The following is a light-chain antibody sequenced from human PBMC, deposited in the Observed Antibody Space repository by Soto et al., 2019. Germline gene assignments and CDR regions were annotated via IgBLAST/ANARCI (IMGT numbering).Light chain of an antibody. V-gene: IGKV3D-15*01. CDR2: GAS. Sequence: EIVMTQSPGTLSVSTEEGATLSCRASQSVDRNLAWYQQKPGQAPRLLIYGASTRPTGIPDRFSGSGSGTECSLTLSSLQSEDFAVYYCQQYDSWPLTFGGGTKVEIK. CDR1: QSVDRN. J-gene: IGKJ4*01. CDR3: QQYDSWPLT.